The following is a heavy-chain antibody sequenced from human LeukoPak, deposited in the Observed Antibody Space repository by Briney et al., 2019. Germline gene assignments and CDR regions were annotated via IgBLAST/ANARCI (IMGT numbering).Heavy chain of an antibody. V-gene: IGHV4-59*08. J-gene: IGHJ4*02. CDR3: ARGWGYFDY. CDR1: GGSISSYS. CDR2: IYSSGST. Sequence: SETLSLTCTVSGGSISSYSWTWIRQPPGKGLEWIANIYSSGSTDYNPSPKSRVTISVDTSQSQLSLKLNSVTAADTAVYYCARGWGYFDYWGQGTPVNVSS. D-gene: IGHD7-27*01.